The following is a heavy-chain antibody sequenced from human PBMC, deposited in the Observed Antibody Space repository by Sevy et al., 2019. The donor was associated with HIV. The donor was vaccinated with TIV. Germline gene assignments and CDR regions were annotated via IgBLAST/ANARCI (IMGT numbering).Heavy chain of an antibody. CDR3: AGSGDPINLIDY. V-gene: IGHV1-69*13. D-gene: IGHD2-21*02. CDR1: GGTFSSYA. J-gene: IGHJ4*02. Sequence: ASVKVSCKASGGTFSSYAISWVRQAPGQGLEWMGGIIPIFGTANYAQKFQGRVTITADESTSTAYMELSSLRSEDTAVYYCAGSGDPINLIDYWGQGTLVTVSS. CDR2: IIPIFGTA.